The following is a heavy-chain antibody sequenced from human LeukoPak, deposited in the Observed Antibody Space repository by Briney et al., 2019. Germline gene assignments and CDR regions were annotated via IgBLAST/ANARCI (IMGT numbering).Heavy chain of an antibody. V-gene: IGHV4-61*05. Sequence: SETLSLTCTVSGGSITGSSYYWGWIRQPPGKGLEWIGFIHHSGSTNYNPSLKSRVTISVDTSKNQFSLKLSSLTAADTAVYYCARYGSGSYHFDYWGQGTLVTVSS. CDR2: IHHSGST. J-gene: IGHJ4*02. CDR1: GGSITGSSYY. D-gene: IGHD3-10*01. CDR3: ARYGSGSYHFDY.